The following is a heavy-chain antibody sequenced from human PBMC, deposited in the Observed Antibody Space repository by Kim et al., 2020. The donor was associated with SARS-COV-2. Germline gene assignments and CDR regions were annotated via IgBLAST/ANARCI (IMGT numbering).Heavy chain of an antibody. Sequence: ASVKVSCKASGYTFTSYDINWVRQATGQGLEWMGWMNPNSGNTGYAQKFQGRVTMTRNTSISTAYMELSSLRSEDTAVYYCARGNRYCSSTSCRRYYYMDVWGKGTTVTVSS. CDR1: GYTFTSYD. V-gene: IGHV1-8*01. D-gene: IGHD2-2*01. CDR3: ARGNRYCSSTSCRRYYYMDV. CDR2: MNPNSGNT. J-gene: IGHJ6*03.